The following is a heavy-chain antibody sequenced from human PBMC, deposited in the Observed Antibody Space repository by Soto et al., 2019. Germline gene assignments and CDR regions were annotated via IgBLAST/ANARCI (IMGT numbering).Heavy chain of an antibody. V-gene: IGHV1-8*01. J-gene: IGHJ5*02. CDR2: MNPSNGST. Sequence: ASVKVSCEASGYTFTSYDFNWVRQATGQGLGWMGWMNPSNGSTGHAQKFQGRVTMTRNTSISTAYMELSSLRSEDTAVYYCAREGGWLNWFDPWGQGTLVTVS. CDR3: AREGGWLNWFDP. CDR1: GYTFTSYD. D-gene: IGHD6-19*01.